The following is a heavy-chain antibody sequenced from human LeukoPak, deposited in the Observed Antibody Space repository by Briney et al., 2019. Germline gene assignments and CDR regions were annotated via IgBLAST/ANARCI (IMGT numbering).Heavy chain of an antibody. D-gene: IGHD4-23*01. V-gene: IGHV3-21*01. CDR1: GFTFSSYS. CDR3: ARDRPTQAATVGFDP. Sequence: GGSLRLSCAASGFTFSSYSMNWVRQAPGKGLEWVSSISGSSSYIYYADSVKGRFTISRDNAKNSLYLQMNSLRAEDTAVYYCARDRPTQAATVGFDPWRQGTLVTVSS. CDR2: ISGSSSYI. J-gene: IGHJ5*02.